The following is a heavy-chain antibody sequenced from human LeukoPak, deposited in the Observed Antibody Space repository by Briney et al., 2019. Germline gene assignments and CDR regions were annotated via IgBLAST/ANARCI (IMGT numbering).Heavy chain of an antibody. CDR1: GGTFSSYA. J-gene: IGHJ4*02. CDR2: IIPIFGTA. CDR3: ASLTGPQPGY. V-gene: IGHV1-69*01. Sequence: AASVKVSCKASGGTFSSYAISWVRQAPGQELEWMGGIIPIFGTANYAQKFQGRVTITADESTSTAYMELSSLRSEDTAVYYCASLTGPQPGYWGQGTLVTVSS. D-gene: IGHD1-14*01.